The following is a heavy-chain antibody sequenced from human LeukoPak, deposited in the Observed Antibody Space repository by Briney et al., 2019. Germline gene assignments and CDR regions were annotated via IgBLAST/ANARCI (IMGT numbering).Heavy chain of an antibody. CDR2: INPNSGGT. D-gene: IGHD1-1*01. J-gene: IGHJ3*02. CDR1: GYTFTSYD. V-gene: IGHV1-2*02. Sequence: ASVKVSCKASGYTFTSYDINWVRQATGQGLEWMGWINPNSGGTNYAQKFQGRVTMTRDTSISTAYMELSRLRSDDTAVYYCARNNWNDVRAFDIWGQGTMVTVSS. CDR3: ARNNWNDVRAFDI.